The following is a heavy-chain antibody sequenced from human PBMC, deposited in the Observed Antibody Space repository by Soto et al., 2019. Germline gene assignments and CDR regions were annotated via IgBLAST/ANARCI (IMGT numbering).Heavy chain of an antibody. J-gene: IGHJ4*02. CDR2: IYCSGST. V-gene: IGHV4-39*01. Sequence: QLQLQESGPGLGKPSETLSLTCTVSGGSISSSSYYWGWIRQPPGKGLEWIGSIYCSGSTYYNPSLKSRVTISVDTSKNQFSLKLSSVTAADTAVYYCARHTPAISISDHWGQGTLVTVSS. CDR1: GGSISSSSYY. CDR3: ARHTPAISISDH. D-gene: IGHD2-15*01.